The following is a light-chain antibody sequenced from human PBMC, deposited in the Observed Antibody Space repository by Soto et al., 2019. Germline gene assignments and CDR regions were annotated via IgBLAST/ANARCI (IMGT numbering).Light chain of an antibody. J-gene: IGKJ1*01. V-gene: IGKV3-15*01. Sequence: ETLLTQSPATLSLSPGESATLSCRASRSVGSNYLAWYHQKPGQAPRLLIYASSTRECGVPARFSGSGSGTEFTLTINSLQPEDFGIYYCQQYNSWPRTFGQGTKVDIK. CDR2: ASS. CDR1: RSVGSNY. CDR3: QQYNSWPRT.